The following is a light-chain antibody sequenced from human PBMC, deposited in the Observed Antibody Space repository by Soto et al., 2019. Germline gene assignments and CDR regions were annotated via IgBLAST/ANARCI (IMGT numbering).Light chain of an antibody. CDR1: QSVSSSY. V-gene: IGKV3D-20*02. CDR3: QQRSNWPRT. J-gene: IGKJ1*01. Sequence: EVVLTQSPGTLSVSPGERATLSCRASQSVSSSYFAWYQQKPGQAPRLLIYDASNRATGIPARFSGSGSGTDFTLTINSLEPEDFAVYYCQQRSNWPRTFGQGTKVDIK. CDR2: DAS.